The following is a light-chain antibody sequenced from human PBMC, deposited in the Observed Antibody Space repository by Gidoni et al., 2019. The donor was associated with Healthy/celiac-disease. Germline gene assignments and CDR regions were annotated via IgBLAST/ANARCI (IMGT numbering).Light chain of an antibody. CDR1: QGISTL. CDR2: AAS. J-gene: IGKJ5*01. V-gene: IGKV1-9*01. Sequence: DIQLPQSPSFMSASVGDRVTITCRASQGISTLLAWYQQQPGRAPKLLMHAASTLERGVPSRFSGSGAGTEFTLTINSLQPEDVAIYYCQQVNSYPTFGHGTRLEIK. CDR3: QQVNSYPT.